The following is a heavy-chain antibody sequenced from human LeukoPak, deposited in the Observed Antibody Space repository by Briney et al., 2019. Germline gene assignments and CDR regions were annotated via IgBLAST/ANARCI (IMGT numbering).Heavy chain of an antibody. CDR2: INAGNGNT. V-gene: IGHV1-3*01. J-gene: IGHJ6*02. D-gene: IGHD2-2*01. CDR3: ARGWSQLRDYYYYGMDV. CDR1: GYTFTSYA. Sequence: ASEKVSCKASGYTFTSYAMHWVRQAPGQRLEWMGWINAGNGNTKYSQKFQGRVTITRDTSASTAYMELSSLRSEDTAVYYCARGWSQLRDYYYYGMDVWGQGTTVTVSS.